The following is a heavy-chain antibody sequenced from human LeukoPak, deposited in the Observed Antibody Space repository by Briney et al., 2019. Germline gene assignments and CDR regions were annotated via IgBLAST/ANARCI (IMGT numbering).Heavy chain of an antibody. CDR3: ARDCDGRTGCYVRDY. D-gene: IGHD2-2*01. V-gene: IGHV3-48*01. CDR2: ISGGSRGI. Sequence: PGGSLRLSCSASGFTFSSYSMNWVRQTPGKGLEWVSFISGGSRGIHYADSVKGRFTISRDNAENSLFLQMNSLRAEGTAVYYCARDCDGRTGCYVRDYWGQGTPVTVSS. CDR1: GFTFSSYS. J-gene: IGHJ4*02.